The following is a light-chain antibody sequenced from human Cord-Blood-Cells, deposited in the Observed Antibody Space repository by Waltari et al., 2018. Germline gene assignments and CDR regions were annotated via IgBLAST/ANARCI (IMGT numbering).Light chain of an antibody. CDR2: EVS. Sequence: QSARTQPPSASGSPAPSVTTPCTGTSSDVGGDTYVSLYQQHPATAPKLIINEVSKRPSGVPDRFSGSKSANTASLTVSGLQADDDADYYCSSYSGSNNLVFGGGTKLTVL. J-gene: IGLJ3*02. V-gene: IGLV2-8*01. CDR3: SSYSGSNNLV. CDR1: SSDVGGDTY.